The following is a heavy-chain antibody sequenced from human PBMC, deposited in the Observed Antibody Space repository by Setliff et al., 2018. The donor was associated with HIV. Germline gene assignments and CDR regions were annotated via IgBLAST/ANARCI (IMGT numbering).Heavy chain of an antibody. Sequence: SETLSLTCTVSGGSISSRSNYWGWIRQPPGKGLEWIGTIYYTGTTYYNPSLQSRVTLSVDTSKNQFFLKLSSVTAADTAFYYCAKPYYDISGYYFYYFDYWGQGTLVTVSS. CDR1: GGSISSRSNY. CDR2: IYYTGTT. D-gene: IGHD3-22*01. J-gene: IGHJ4*02. V-gene: IGHV4-39*01. CDR3: AKPYYDISGYYFYYFDY.